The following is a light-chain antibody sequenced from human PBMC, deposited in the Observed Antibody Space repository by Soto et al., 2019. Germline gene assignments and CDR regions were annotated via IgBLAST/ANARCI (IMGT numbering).Light chain of an antibody. CDR2: EVG. J-gene: IGLJ1*01. Sequence: QSVLTQPASVSGSPGQSITISCTGTGSDIGGYNHVSWYQQYPGEVPKLMIYEVGNRPSGVSNRFSGSKSDNTASLTISGLQAEDEADYYCSSYTSSSILVFGTGTKVTVL. CDR3: SSYTSSSILV. V-gene: IGLV2-14*01. CDR1: GSDIGGYNH.